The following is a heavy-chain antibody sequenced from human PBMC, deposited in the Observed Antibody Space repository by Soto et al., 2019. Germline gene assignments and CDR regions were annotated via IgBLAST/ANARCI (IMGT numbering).Heavy chain of an antibody. CDR2: IWYDGSNK. CDR1: GFTVSNYG. D-gene: IGHD3-22*01. Sequence: QVQLVESGGGVVQPGRSLRLSCAASGFTVSNYGMHWVRQAPGKGLEWVAVIWYDGSNKYYADSVKGRFTISRDNSKNPLYLQMNSLRAEDTAVYYCARTAFYYDSNGYFFDYWGQGTLVTVSS. J-gene: IGHJ4*02. V-gene: IGHV3-33*01. CDR3: ARTAFYYDSNGYFFDY.